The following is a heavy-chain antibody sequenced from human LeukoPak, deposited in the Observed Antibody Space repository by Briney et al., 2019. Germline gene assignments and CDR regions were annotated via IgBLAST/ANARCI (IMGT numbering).Heavy chain of an antibody. D-gene: IGHD1-26*01. CDR1: GGSFSGYY. CDR3: ARGRATMRRKAFDP. J-gene: IGHJ5*02. V-gene: IGHV4-34*01. Sequence: SETLSLTCAVYGGSFSGYYWSWIRQPPGKGLEWIGEINHSGSTNYNPSLKSRVTISVDTSKNQFSLKLSSVTAADAAVYYCARGRATMRRKAFDPWGQGTLVTVSS. CDR2: INHSGST.